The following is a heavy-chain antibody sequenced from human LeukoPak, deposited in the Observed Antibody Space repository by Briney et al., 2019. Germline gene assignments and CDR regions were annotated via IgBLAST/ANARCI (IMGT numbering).Heavy chain of an antibody. Sequence: GGSLRLSCAASGFTVSSNYMSWVRQAPGKGLEWVSVIYSGGSTYYADSVKGRFTISRDNSKKTLYLQMNSLRGEDTAVYYCAKDIGEGRGVISDAFDIWGQGTMVTVSS. CDR3: AKDIGEGRGVISDAFDI. J-gene: IGHJ3*02. V-gene: IGHV3-53*01. CDR2: IYSGGST. CDR1: GFTVSSNY. D-gene: IGHD3-10*01.